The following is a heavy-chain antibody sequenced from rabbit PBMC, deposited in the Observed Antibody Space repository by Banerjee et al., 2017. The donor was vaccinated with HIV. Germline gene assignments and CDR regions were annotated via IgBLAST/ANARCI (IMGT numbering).Heavy chain of an antibody. V-gene: IGHV1S45*01. J-gene: IGHJ4*01. Sequence: QEQLEESGGDLVKPEGSLTLTCTASGFSFSSSYRPCWVRQAPGKGLEWIGCGSTGSSGSTYYASWAKGRFTISKTSSTTVTLQMTSLTAADTATYFCARDLAGVIGWNFNLWGQGTLVTVS. CDR2: GSTGSSGST. D-gene: IGHD4-1*01. CDR3: ARDLAGVIGWNFNL. CDR1: GFSFSSSYR.